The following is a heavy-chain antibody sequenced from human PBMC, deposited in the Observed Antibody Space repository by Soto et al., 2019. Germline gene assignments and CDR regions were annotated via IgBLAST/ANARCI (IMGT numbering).Heavy chain of an antibody. D-gene: IGHD3-22*01. CDR3: AKDEYYYDSSGYYYDWYFDL. Sequence: QVQLVESGGGVVQPGRSLRLSCAASGFTFSSYGMRWVRQAPGKGLEWVAVISYDGSNKYYADSVKGRFTISRDNSKNTLYLQMNSLRAEDTAVYYCAKDEYYYDSSGYYYDWYFDLWGRGTLVTVSS. CDR1: GFTFSSYG. CDR2: ISYDGSNK. V-gene: IGHV3-30*18. J-gene: IGHJ2*01.